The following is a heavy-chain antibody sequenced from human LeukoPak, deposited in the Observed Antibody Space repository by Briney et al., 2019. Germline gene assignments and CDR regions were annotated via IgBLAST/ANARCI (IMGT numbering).Heavy chain of an antibody. D-gene: IGHD5-18*01. CDR3: AGRRAMAWLDP. CDR2: IYHSGST. Sequence: PSGTLSLTCAVSGGSISSSNWWSWVRQPPGKGLEWIGEIYHSGSTNYNPSLKGRVTISVDKSKNQFSLKLSSVTAADTAVYYCAGRRAMAWLDPWGQGTLVTVSS. J-gene: IGHJ5*02. V-gene: IGHV4-4*02. CDR1: GGSISSSNW.